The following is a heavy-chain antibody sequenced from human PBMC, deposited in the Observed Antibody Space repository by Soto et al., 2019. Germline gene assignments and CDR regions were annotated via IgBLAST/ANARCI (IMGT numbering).Heavy chain of an antibody. J-gene: IGHJ5*02. CDR2: IYHSGST. CDR1: GGSISSGGYY. CDR3: AREAAGLGNWFDP. Sequence: QVQLQESGPGLVKPSQTLSLTCNVSGGSISSGGYYWSWIRQHPGKGLEWIGYIYHSGSTYYNPSLKSRVTISVDTSKNQFYLKLSSVTAADTAVYYCAREAAGLGNWFDPWGQGTLVTVSS. D-gene: IGHD6-13*01. V-gene: IGHV4-31*03.